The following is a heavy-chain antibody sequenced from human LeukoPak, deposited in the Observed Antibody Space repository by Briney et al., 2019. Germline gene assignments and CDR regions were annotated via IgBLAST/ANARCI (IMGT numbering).Heavy chain of an antibody. V-gene: IGHV1-18*01. CDR2: ISAYNGNT. CDR1: GYTFTSYG. CDR3: ARDREAGTRYYYYYYMDV. J-gene: IGHJ6*03. D-gene: IGHD6-19*01. Sequence: ASVKVSCKASGYTFTSYGISWVRQAPGQGLEWMGWISAYNGNTNYAQKLQGGFTMTTDTSTSTAYMELRSLRSDDTAVYYCARDREAGTRYYYYYYMDVWGKGTTVTISS.